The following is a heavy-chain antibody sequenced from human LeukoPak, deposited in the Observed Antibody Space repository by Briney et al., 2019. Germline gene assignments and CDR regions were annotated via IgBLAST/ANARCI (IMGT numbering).Heavy chain of an antibody. CDR2: IYYSGST. Sequence: SETLSLTCTVSGGSISSSSYYWGWIRQPPGKGLEWIGSIYYSGSTYYNPSLKSRVTISVDTSKNQFSLKLSSVTAADTAVYYCARHPWYYYGSGSYRGVFDYWGQGTLVTVSS. CDR1: GGSISSSSYY. CDR3: ARHPWYYYGSGSYRGVFDY. J-gene: IGHJ4*02. D-gene: IGHD3-10*01. V-gene: IGHV4-39*01.